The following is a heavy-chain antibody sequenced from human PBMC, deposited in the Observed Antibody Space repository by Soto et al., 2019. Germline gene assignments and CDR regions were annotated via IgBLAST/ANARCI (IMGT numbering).Heavy chain of an antibody. CDR2: IYHSGST. V-gene: IGHV4-30-2*01. CDR3: ARDHYGDYGYGMDV. J-gene: IGHJ6*02. CDR1: GGSISSGGYS. Sequence: QLQLQESGSGLVKPSQTLSLTCAVSGGSISSGGYSWSWIRQPPGKGLEWIGYIYHSGSTYYNPSLKSRVTISVDRSKNQCSLKLSSVTAADTAVYYCARDHYGDYGYGMDVWGQGTTVTVSS. D-gene: IGHD4-17*01.